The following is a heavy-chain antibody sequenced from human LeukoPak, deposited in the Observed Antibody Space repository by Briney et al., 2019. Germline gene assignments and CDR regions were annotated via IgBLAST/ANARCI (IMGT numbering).Heavy chain of an antibody. CDR1: GGSISSSSYY. V-gene: IGHV4-39*01. CDR3: ARMGDYYYMDV. CDR2: IYYSGST. J-gene: IGHJ6*03. Sequence: SETLSLTCTVSGGSISSSSYYWGWIRQPPGKGLEYIGSIYYSGSTYYNPSVKSRVTISVDASKNQFSPKLSSVTAADPAVYYCARMGDYYYMDVWGKGTTVTVSS. D-gene: IGHD3-16*01.